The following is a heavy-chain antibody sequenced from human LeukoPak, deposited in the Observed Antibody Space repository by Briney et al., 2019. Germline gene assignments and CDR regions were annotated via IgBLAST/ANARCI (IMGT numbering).Heavy chain of an antibody. J-gene: IGHJ4*02. Sequence: SETLSLTCTVSGYSITSGYYWGWIRQTPGKGLQWIASIDHSGTIYNNASLKSRVTISVDTSNNQFSLKLRYVTAADTAVYYCARDGRDAYFDIWSGYYTDYFDYWGQGTLVIVSS. D-gene: IGHD3-3*01. CDR2: IDHSGTI. V-gene: IGHV4-38-2*02. CDR1: GYSITSGYY. CDR3: ARDGRDAYFDIWSGYYTDYFDY.